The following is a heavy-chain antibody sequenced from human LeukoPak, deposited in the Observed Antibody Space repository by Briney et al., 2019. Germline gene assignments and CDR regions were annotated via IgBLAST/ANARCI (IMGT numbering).Heavy chain of an antibody. CDR3: AGGRLRGSTSDYFDY. V-gene: IGHV3-33*01. J-gene: IGHJ4*02. D-gene: IGHD2-2*01. Sequence: GGSLRLSCAASGFTFSSYGMHWVRQAPGKGLEWVAVIWYDGSNKYYADSVKGRFTISRDNSKNTLYLQMNSLRAEDTAVYYCAGGRLRGSTSDYFDYWGQGTLVTVSS. CDR1: GFTFSSYG. CDR2: IWYDGSNK.